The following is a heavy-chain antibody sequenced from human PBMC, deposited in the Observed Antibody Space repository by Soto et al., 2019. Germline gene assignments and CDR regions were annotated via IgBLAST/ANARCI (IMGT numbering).Heavy chain of an antibody. CDR1: GFTFSTYG. Sequence: QVQLVESGGGVVQPGTSLTLSCAASGFTFSTYGMHWVRQAPGKGLEWVAYIWYDGSQKYYADFVKGRFTISRDNSENKIFLQMNSLRAEDTATYYCARDGIGSSWPLFGFWGQGIVVTVSS. D-gene: IGHD6-13*01. CDR2: IWYDGSQK. V-gene: IGHV3-33*01. CDR3: ARDGIGSSWPLFGF. J-gene: IGHJ4*02.